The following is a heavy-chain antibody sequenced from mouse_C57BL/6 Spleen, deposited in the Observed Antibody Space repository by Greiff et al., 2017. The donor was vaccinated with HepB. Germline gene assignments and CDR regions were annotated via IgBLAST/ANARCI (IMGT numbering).Heavy chain of an antibody. J-gene: IGHJ2*01. V-gene: IGHV1-19*01. Sequence: VQLQQSGPVLVKPGASVKMSCKASGYTFTDYYMNWVKQSHGKSLEWIGVINPYNGGTSYNQKFKGKATLTVYKSSSTAYMGLNSLTSEDSAVYYCARDWEFITTVVADYWGQGTTLTVSS. CDR1: GYTFTDYY. CDR3: ARDWEFITTVVADY. CDR2: INPYNGGT. D-gene: IGHD1-1*01.